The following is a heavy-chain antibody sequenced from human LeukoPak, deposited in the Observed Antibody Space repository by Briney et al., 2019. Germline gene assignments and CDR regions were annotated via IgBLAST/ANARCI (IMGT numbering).Heavy chain of an antibody. CDR2: IKQDGSGK. J-gene: IGHJ5*02. D-gene: IGHD2-2*01. CDR3: ARDKVPAANNWFDP. CDR1: GFPFSNYW. Sequence: GGSLRLSCAASGFPFSNYWMSWVRQAPGKGLEWVANIKQDGSGKYYVDSVKGRFTISRDNAKNSLYLEMNSLRAEDAAVYYCARDKVPAANNWFDPWGQGTLVTVSS. V-gene: IGHV3-7*01.